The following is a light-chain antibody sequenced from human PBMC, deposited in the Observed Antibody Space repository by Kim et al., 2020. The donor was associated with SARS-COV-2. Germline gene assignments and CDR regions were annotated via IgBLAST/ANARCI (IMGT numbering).Light chain of an antibody. V-gene: IGLV1-47*01. CDR3: SAWDNTLSGPV. J-gene: IGLJ3*02. CDR1: SSNIEANY. Sequence: GQRVTLSGSGSSSNIEANYGYWYQHLPGTAPKPLVYRNNQRPSGVPDRFSGSKSGTSASLAISGLRSEDEADYYCSAWDNTLSGPVFGGGTQLTVL. CDR2: RNN.